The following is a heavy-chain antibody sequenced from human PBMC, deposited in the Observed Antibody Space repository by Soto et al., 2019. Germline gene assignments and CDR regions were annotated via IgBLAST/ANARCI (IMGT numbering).Heavy chain of an antibody. CDR2: IYYSGST. D-gene: IGHD4-4*01. CDR1: GGSISSGDYY. CDR3: AREVTDMTTVTTNWFDP. Sequence: PSETLSLTCTVSGGSISSGDYYWSWIRQPPGKGLEWIGYIYYSGSTYYNPSLKSRVTISVDTSKNQFSLKLSSVTAADTAVYYCAREVTDMTTVTTNWFDPWGQGTLVTVSS. V-gene: IGHV4-30-4*01. J-gene: IGHJ5*02.